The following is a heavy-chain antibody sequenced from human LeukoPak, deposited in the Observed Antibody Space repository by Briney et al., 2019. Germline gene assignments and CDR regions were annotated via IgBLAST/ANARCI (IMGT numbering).Heavy chain of an antibody. Sequence: GASVKVSCKASGGTFSSYAISWVRQAPGQGLEWMGRIIPILGIANYAQKFQGRVTITADKSTSTAYMELSSLRSEDTAVYYCARLILGFSVLRANYGMDVWGQGTTVTVSS. D-gene: IGHD1-1*01. CDR3: ARLILGFSVLRANYGMDV. CDR1: GGTFSSYA. V-gene: IGHV1-69*04. J-gene: IGHJ6*02. CDR2: IIPILGIA.